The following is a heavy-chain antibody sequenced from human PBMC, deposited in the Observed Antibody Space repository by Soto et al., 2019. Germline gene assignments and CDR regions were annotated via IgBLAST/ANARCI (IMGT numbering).Heavy chain of an antibody. V-gene: IGHV1-46*01. CDR2: INPSGGST. Sequence: QVQLVQSGAEVKKPGASVKVSCKASGYTFTSYYMHWVRQAPGQGLEWMGIINPSGGSTSYAQKFQGRVTMTRDTSTSTVYMELSSLRSEDTAVYYCARAEIAVAGTGWFDPWGQGTLVTVSS. CDR3: ARAEIAVAGTGWFDP. D-gene: IGHD6-19*01. J-gene: IGHJ5*02. CDR1: GYTFTSYY.